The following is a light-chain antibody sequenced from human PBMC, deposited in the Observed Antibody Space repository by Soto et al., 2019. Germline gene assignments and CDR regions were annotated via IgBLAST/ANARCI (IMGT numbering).Light chain of an antibody. CDR2: DVS. Sequence: QSALTQPASVSGSPGQSITISCTGTSSDVGGYNYVSWYQQHPGKAPKLIIYDVSNRPSGVYNRFSGSKSGNTASLTISGLQAEDEADYYCSSYTSSSTYVVFGGGTKLTFL. CDR3: SSYTSSSTYVV. V-gene: IGLV2-14*01. CDR1: SSDVGGYNY. J-gene: IGLJ2*01.